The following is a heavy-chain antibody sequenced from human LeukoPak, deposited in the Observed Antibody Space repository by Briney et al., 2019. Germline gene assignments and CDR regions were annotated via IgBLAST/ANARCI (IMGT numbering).Heavy chain of an antibody. CDR3: GGVEGAGYNWSDP. Sequence: VSSLRLSCAASGFTFSGYAMHWVRQAPGKGLEWMAVISSDGSNKYYADEVQGRFTMSRDKSKNTVYMKMNSLRTDDTAVYYCGGVEGAGYNWSDPWGEGTLVTASS. J-gene: IGHJ5*02. V-gene: IGHV3-30*04. D-gene: IGHD5-24*01. CDR1: GFTFSGYA. CDR2: ISSDGSNK.